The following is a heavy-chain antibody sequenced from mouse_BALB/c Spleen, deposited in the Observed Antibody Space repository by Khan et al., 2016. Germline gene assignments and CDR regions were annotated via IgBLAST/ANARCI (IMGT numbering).Heavy chain of an antibody. Sequence: QIQLVQSGPELKKPGETVKISCKASGYTFTDYSMHWVKQAPGKGLKWMGWINTETGEPTYADDFKGRFAFSLETSDSTAYLQINNLNNEDTATYFCARELGPYYSARDYWGQETTITVSA. V-gene: IGHV9-2-1*01. CDR1: GYTFTDYS. CDR2: INTETGEP. D-gene: IGHD3-1*01. J-gene: IGHJ4*01. CDR3: ARELGPYYSARDY.